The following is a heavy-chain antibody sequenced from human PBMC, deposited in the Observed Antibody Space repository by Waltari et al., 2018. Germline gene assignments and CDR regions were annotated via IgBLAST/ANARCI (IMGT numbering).Heavy chain of an antibody. J-gene: IGHJ4*02. D-gene: IGHD6-19*01. CDR2: IYYRGST. Sequence: QLQLQESGPGLVTPSETLSFTCTFACGSISSRSSSWGWLRQPPGKGLEWIGSIYYRGSTYYNPSLKSRVTISVDTSKNQFSLKLSSVTAADTAVYYCATKRESSASGFDYWGQGTLVTVSS. CDR1: CGSISSRSSS. V-gene: IGHV4-39*01. CDR3: ATKRESSASGFDY.